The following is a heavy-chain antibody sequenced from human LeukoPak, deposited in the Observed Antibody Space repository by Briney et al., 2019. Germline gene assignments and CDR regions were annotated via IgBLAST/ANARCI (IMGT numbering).Heavy chain of an antibody. CDR1: GYTFTGYY. CDR2: INPNSGGT. Sequence: ASVKVSCKASGYTFTGYYMHWVRQAPGQGLEWMGWINPNSGGTNYAQKFQGRVTMTRDTSISTAYMEPSRLRSDDMAVYYCAREEDTAMVPFDYWGQGTLVTVSS. J-gene: IGHJ4*02. V-gene: IGHV1-2*02. CDR3: AREEDTAMVPFDY. D-gene: IGHD5-18*01.